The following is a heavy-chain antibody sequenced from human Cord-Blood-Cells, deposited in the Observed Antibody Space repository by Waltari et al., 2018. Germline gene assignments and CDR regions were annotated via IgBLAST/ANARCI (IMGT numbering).Heavy chain of an antibody. CDR1: GGSISSSNW. J-gene: IGHJ6*02. Sequence: QVQLQELGPGLVKPSGTLSLTCAVSGGSISSSNWWSWVRQPPGKGLEWIGEIYHSGSTNYNPSRKSRVTISVDKSKNQFSLKRSSVTAADTAVYYCARSSGIVVVPAAERNYYGMDVWGQGTTVTVSS. CDR2: IYHSGST. CDR3: ARSSGIVVVPAAERNYYGMDV. V-gene: IGHV4-4*02. D-gene: IGHD2-2*01.